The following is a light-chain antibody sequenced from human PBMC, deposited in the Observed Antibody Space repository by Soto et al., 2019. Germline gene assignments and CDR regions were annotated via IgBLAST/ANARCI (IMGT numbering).Light chain of an antibody. Sequence: EILVTRSPCNLAMSRGERTTEECRARQSVSSSYLAWYQQKPGQAPRLLIYDASNRATGIPARFSGSGSGTDFTLTISCLEPEDFALYYCQQRSTWPPISFGQGRLLEVK. J-gene: IGKJ5*01. CDR2: DAS. CDR1: QSVSSSY. CDR3: QQRSTWPPIS. V-gene: IGKV3D-20*02.